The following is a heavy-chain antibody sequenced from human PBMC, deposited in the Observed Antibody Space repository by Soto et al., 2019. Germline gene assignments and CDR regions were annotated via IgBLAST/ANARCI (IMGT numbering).Heavy chain of an antibody. CDR2: IRNKANRYTT. D-gene: IGHD6-13*01. J-gene: IGHJ4*01. CDR3: TRDDPLAPGTLVY. CDR1: GFTFSDHY. Sequence: EAQLVESGGGLVQPGGSLRLSCAASGFTFSDHYMDWVRQSPGKGLEWVGRIRNKANRYTTEYAASVKGRFTISRADSRNSLYVQMNSLKAADTAVSYCTRDDPLAPGTLVYWGQGPLVTVSS. V-gene: IGHV3-72*01.